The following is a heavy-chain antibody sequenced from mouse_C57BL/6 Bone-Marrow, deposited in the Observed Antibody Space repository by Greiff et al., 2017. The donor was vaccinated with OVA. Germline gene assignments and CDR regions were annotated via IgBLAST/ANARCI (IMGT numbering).Heavy chain of an antibody. V-gene: IGHV3-6*01. D-gene: IGHD1-1*01. CDR3: ARYYYGSSYGPY. Sequence: EVQLQESGPGLVKPSQSLSLTCSVTGYSITSGYYWNWIRQFPGNKLEWMGYISYDGSNNYNPSLKNRISITRDTSKNQFFLKLNSVTTEDTATYYCARYYYGSSYGPYWGQGTLVTVSA. CDR1: GYSITSGYY. J-gene: IGHJ3*01. CDR2: ISYDGSN.